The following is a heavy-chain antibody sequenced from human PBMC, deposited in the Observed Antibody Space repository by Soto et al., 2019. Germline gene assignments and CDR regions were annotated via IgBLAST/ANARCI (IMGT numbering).Heavy chain of an antibody. Sequence: GGSLRLSCVGSGFTVISNYMSWVRQAPGKGLEWVSVDYTDGRAYYADSVKGRFTISRDNSKNTLYLQMDSLRVEDTAVYYCARVHPALGYFDNWGQGAQVTVSS. CDR3: ARVHPALGYFDN. J-gene: IGHJ4*02. V-gene: IGHV3-53*01. CDR1: GFTVISNY. CDR2: DYTDGRA.